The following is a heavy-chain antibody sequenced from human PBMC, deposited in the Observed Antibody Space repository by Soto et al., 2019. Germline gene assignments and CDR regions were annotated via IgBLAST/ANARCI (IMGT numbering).Heavy chain of an antibody. CDR3: ARVSATGTRWFDP. CDR2: ISHRGTA. D-gene: IGHD6-13*01. CDR1: GASISSGAYY. V-gene: IGHV4-31*03. Sequence: LSLPGTVSGASISSGAYYGGWIRQHPGKGLEWIGYISHRGTAYYTPSLKSRVSLSVDPSKSQFSLNVTSLTAADTAVYYCARVSATGTRWFDPWGPGTLVTVSS. J-gene: IGHJ5*02.